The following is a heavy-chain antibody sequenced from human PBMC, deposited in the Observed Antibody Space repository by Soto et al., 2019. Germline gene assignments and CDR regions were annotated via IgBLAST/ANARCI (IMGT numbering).Heavy chain of an antibody. CDR3: ARGAGTSVGKARRFDD. CDR2: IYYNGKT. D-gene: IGHD6-13*01. V-gene: IGHV4-31*03. CDR1: GCAISRGGFY. J-gene: IGHJ4*02. Sequence: QVQLQESGPGLVKPSQTLSLACTVSGCAISRGGFYLSWIRQHPGKGLEWIGYIYYNGKTYYNPSLKSRVMISVDTSMNQFTVRLSSVTAAVTAVYYCARGAGTSVGKARRFDDWGLGTLVTVSS.